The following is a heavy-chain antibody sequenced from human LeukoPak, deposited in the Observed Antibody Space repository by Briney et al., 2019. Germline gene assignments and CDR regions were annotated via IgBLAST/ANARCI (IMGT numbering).Heavy chain of an antibody. CDR1: GGSMTTHH. CDR2: VFDSGRT. D-gene: IGHD5-18*01. V-gene: IGHV4-59*11. CDR3: TTIKRGNIFGYFDF. Sequence: PSETLSLTCSVSGGSMTTHHWNWIRQTPGKGLEWIGYVFDSGRTKENPSLKSRVTLSADTSKNQLSLRLSSVTAADTAVYYCTTIKRGNIFGYFDFWGQGILVTVSS. J-gene: IGHJ4*02.